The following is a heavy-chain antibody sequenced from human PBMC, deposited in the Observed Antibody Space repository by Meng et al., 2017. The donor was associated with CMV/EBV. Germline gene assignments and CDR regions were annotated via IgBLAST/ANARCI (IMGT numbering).Heavy chain of an antibody. CDR3: AKDSGGEGDTDV. Sequence: GESLKISCAASGFTFTNYGMHWVRQAPGKGLEWVAFIRYDGSNEYYGDSVQGRLTISRDNSKNTVYLQMNSLRADDTAVYYCAKDSGGEGDTDVWGQGTTVTVSS. CDR2: IRYDGSNE. D-gene: IGHD3-10*01. CDR1: GFTFTNYG. V-gene: IGHV3-30*02. J-gene: IGHJ6*02.